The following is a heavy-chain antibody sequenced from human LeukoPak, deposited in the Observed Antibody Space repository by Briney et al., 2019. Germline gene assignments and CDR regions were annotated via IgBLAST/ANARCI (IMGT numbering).Heavy chain of an antibody. CDR1: GLTFRATW. V-gene: IGHV3-74*01. D-gene: IGHD1-7*01. CDR2: MNGEGTAI. J-gene: IGHJ4*02. CDR3: ATARNFRFEY. Sequence: GGSLRLSCATSGLTFRATWMHWVRQAPGKGLMWVSRMNGEGTAIDYADSVKGRFTVSRDYAKNTLFLQMNNLRTEDTALYFCATARNFRFEYWGQGSLVTVSA.